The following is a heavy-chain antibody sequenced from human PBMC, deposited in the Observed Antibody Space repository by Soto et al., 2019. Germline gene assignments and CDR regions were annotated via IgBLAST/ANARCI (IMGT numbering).Heavy chain of an antibody. CDR2: IRRDGNEI. Sequence: EVQLVESGGGLVQPGGSLRLSCAASGFTFSRYWMSWVRQAPGKGLEWVANIRRDGNEIYYVDSVNGRFTISRDNAKNSLYLQMNSLRVEDTAVYYCARLAEEISGDVFQHWGQGSLVTVSS. D-gene: IGHD4-17*01. V-gene: IGHV3-7*01. J-gene: IGHJ1*01. CDR1: GFTFSRYW. CDR3: ARLAEEISGDVFQH.